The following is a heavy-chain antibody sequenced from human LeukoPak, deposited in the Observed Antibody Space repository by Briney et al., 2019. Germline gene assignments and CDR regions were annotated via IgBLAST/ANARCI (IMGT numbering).Heavy chain of an antibody. CDR1: GFTFSSYA. D-gene: IGHD3-22*01. Sequence: QPGGSLRLSCAASGFTFSSYAMHWVRQAPGKGLEWVAVISYDGSNKYYADSVKGRFTISRDNSKNTLYLQMNSLRAEDTALYYCAKEGSGYYSNPFDYWGQGTLVTVSS. V-gene: IGHV3-30*04. CDR2: ISYDGSNK. CDR3: AKEGSGYYSNPFDY. J-gene: IGHJ4*02.